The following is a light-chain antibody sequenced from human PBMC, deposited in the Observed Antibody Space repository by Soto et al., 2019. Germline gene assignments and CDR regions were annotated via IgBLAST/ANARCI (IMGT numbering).Light chain of an antibody. J-gene: IGLJ1*01. CDR2: EVS. V-gene: IGLV2-14*01. Sequence: QSVLTQPASVSGSPGQSITIPCTGTSSDVGGYDYVSWYQQHPGKAPKLIIYEVSNRPSGISNRFSGSKSGNTASLTISGLQAEDEADYYCTSYTSSSARVFGTGTKVTVL. CDR3: TSYTSSSARV. CDR1: SSDVGGYDY.